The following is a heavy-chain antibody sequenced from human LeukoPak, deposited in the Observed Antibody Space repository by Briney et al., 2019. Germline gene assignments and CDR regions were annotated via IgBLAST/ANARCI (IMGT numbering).Heavy chain of an antibody. V-gene: IGHV3-48*03. CDR2: ISSSGSTI. D-gene: IGHD2-21*02. Sequence: GGSLRLSCAASGFTFSSYEMNWVRQAPGKGLEWVSYISSSGSTIYYADSVKGRFTISRDDAKNSLYLQMNSLRAEDTAVYYCASSPADSVPYWGQGTLVTVSS. CDR1: GFTFSSYE. J-gene: IGHJ4*02. CDR3: ASSPADSVPY.